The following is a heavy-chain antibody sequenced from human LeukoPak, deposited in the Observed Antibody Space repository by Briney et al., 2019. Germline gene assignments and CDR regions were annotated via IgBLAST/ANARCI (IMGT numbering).Heavy chain of an antibody. Sequence: GASVKVSCKASGYTFTAHYIHWVRQAPGQGLEWMGWINPNSGGPNYAQKFQGRVTMTRDTSISTAYMELSRLRSDDAAVYYCARVGYCTHGVCYSIDLWGKGTTVIVSS. CDR1: GYTFTAHY. D-gene: IGHD2-8*01. CDR2: INPNSGGP. CDR3: ARVGYCTHGVCYSIDL. V-gene: IGHV1-2*02. J-gene: IGHJ6*03.